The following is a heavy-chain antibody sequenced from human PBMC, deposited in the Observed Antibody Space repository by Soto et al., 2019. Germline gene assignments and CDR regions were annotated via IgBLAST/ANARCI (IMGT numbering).Heavy chain of an antibody. D-gene: IGHD6-6*01. V-gene: IGHV6-1*01. CDR1: GDGVSSNSAA. Sequence: SQTLSLTCAISGDGVSSNSAAWNWIRQSPSRGLEWLGRTYYRSKWYNDYAVSVKSRITINPDTSKNQFYLQLNSVNPEDTAVYYCASAGSSSSSRGAFDPWGQGTLVTVSS. CDR3: ASAGSSSSSRGAFDP. J-gene: IGHJ5*02. CDR2: TYYRSKWYN.